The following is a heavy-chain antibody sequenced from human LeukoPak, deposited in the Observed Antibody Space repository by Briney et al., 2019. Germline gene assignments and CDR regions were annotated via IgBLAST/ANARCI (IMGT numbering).Heavy chain of an antibody. D-gene: IGHD6-13*01. CDR2: IYHSGST. Sequence: PSETLSLTCGVSGGSISSSEWWSWVRQPPGKGLEWIGEIYHSGSTNYNPSLKSRVTISVDKSKNQFSLKLSSVTAADTAVYYCSRDLRYSSSWYYYGMDVWGQGTTVTVSS. CDR1: GGSISSSEW. J-gene: IGHJ6*02. V-gene: IGHV4-4*02. CDR3: SRDLRYSSSWYYYGMDV.